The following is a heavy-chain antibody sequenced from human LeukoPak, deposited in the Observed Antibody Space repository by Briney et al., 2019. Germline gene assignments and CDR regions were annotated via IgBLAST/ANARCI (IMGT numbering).Heavy chain of an antibody. CDR3: ARGRANSEWELLQSDAFDI. V-gene: IGHV4-59*01. J-gene: IGHJ3*02. Sequence: SETLSLTCTVSGGSISSYYWSWIRQPPGKGLEWIGYIYYSGSTNYNPSLKSRVTISVDTSKNQFSLKLSSVTAADTAVYYCARGRANSEWELLQSDAFDIWGQGTMVTVSS. CDR2: IYYSGST. D-gene: IGHD1-26*01. CDR1: GGSISSYY.